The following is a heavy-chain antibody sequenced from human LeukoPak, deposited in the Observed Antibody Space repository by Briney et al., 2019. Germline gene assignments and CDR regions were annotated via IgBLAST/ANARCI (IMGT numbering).Heavy chain of an antibody. D-gene: IGHD3-3*01. V-gene: IGHV4-61*02. Sequence: PSETLSLTCTVSGGSISSGSYYWSWIRQPAGKGLKWIGRIYTSGSTNYNPSLKSRVTISVDTSKNQFSLKLSSVTAADTAVYYCARGQVASVTIFGVVTYWFDPWGQGTLVTVSS. CDR1: GGSISSGSYY. CDR3: ARGQVASVTIFGVVTYWFDP. CDR2: IYTSGST. J-gene: IGHJ5*02.